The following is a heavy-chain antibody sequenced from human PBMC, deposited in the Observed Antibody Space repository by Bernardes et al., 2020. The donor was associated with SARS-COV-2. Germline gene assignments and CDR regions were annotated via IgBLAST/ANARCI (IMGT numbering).Heavy chain of an antibody. Sequence: GGSLRLSCAASGFTFRSYAMHWVRQAPGQGLEWVAVISYDGSNKYYADSVKGRFTISRDNSKNTLYLQMNSLRAEDTAVYYCASSLTGYYGTGDWGQGTLVTVCS. CDR1: GFTFRSYA. CDR2: ISYDGSNK. CDR3: ASSLTGYYGTGD. D-gene: IGHD3-9*01. J-gene: IGHJ4*02. V-gene: IGHV3-30-3*01.